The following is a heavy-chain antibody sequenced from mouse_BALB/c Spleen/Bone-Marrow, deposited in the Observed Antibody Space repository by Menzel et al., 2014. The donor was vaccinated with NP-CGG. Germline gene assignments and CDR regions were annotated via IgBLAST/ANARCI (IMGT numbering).Heavy chain of an antibody. CDR3: ARYYYAMDY. J-gene: IGHJ4*01. CDR1: GYTFTSYW. CDR2: IYPGDGDT. Sequence: QVQLQQSGTELARPGASVKLSCKASGYTFTSYWMQWVKQRPGQGLEWIGAIYPGDGDTRYTQKFKGKATLTADKSSSTAYMQLSSLASEDSAVYYCARYYYAMDYWGRGTSATVSS. V-gene: IGHV1-87*01.